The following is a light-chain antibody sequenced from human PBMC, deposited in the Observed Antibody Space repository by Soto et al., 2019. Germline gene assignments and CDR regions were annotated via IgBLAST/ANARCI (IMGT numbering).Light chain of an antibody. V-gene: IGKV3-20*01. CDR2: GAS. CDR1: QTVRTNY. CDR3: QQYSDSPLT. Sequence: EIVLTQSPGTLSLSPGERATLSCRASQTVRTNYLAWFQHKPGQAPRLLIYGASSRATGIPDRFSGSGSGTDFTLTNNRLDPEHFAVYFCQQYSDSPLTFGGGTKVEI. J-gene: IGKJ4*01.